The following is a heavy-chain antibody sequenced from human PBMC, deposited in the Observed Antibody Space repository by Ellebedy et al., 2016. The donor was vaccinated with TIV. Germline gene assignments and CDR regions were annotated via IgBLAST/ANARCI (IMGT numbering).Heavy chain of an antibody. Sequence: GESLKISCPTSGFSFSYFGMHWVRQAPGKGLEWVAFIRFDGSDKYSADSVKGRFTISRDNSKDTLYLQMNSLRAEDTAVYYCAKEKTSNWFTHDAFDMWGQGTLVTVSS. CDR1: GFSFSYFG. D-gene: IGHD6-13*01. CDR2: IRFDGSDK. V-gene: IGHV3-30*02. CDR3: AKEKTSNWFTHDAFDM. J-gene: IGHJ3*02.